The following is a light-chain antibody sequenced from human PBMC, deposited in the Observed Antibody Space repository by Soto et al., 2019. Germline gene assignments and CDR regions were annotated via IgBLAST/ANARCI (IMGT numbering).Light chain of an antibody. CDR3: AAWDDSLSAVV. CDR2: RNN. Sequence: QSVLTQPPSASGTPGQRVTISCSGSSSNIGSNYVYWYQQLPGTAPNLLIYRNNQRPSGVPDRFSGSKSGTSASLAISGLRSEDEDDYYCAAWDDSLSAVVFGGGTKLTVL. J-gene: IGLJ2*01. CDR1: SSNIGSNY. V-gene: IGLV1-47*01.